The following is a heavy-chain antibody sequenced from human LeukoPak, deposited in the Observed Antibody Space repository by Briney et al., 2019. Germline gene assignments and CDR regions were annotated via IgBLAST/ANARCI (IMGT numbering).Heavy chain of an antibody. V-gene: IGHV1-8*01. Sequence: ASVKVSCTASGYTFTSYDINWVRQAPGQGLEWMGWMNPNSGNTGYAQKFQGRVTMTRNTSISTAYMELSSLRSEDTAVYYCARGRIAVAGRVWFDPWGQGTLVTVSS. CDR3: ARGRIAVAGRVWFDP. CDR2: MNPNSGNT. CDR1: GYTFTSYD. J-gene: IGHJ5*02. D-gene: IGHD6-19*01.